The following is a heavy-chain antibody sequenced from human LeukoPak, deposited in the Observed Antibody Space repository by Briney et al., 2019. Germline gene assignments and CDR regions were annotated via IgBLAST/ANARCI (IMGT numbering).Heavy chain of an antibody. V-gene: IGHV4-59*01. CDR3: ARVRYYYMDV. CDR1: GGSISSDY. Sequence: PSETLSLTCTVSGGSISSDYWSWIRQPPAKGLEWIGYIYYSGSTNYNPSLKSRVTISVDTSKNQFSLKLSSVTAADTAVYYCARVRYYYMDVWGKGTTVTVSS. CDR2: IYYSGST. J-gene: IGHJ6*03.